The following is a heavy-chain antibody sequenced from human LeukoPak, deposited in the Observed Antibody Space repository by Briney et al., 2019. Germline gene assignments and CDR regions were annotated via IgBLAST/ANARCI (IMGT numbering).Heavy chain of an antibody. Sequence: SETLSLTCTVSGGSITSYHWSWIRQTPEKALEWIGFIYYNGSTNYSPSLKSRVTISVDTSKNQFSLKLSSVTAADTAVYYCARAPLPLPFKGNFFDPWGQGTLVTVSS. V-gene: IGHV4-59*01. CDR2: IYYNGST. CDR1: GGSITSYH. J-gene: IGHJ5*02. CDR3: ARAPLPLPFKGNFFDP.